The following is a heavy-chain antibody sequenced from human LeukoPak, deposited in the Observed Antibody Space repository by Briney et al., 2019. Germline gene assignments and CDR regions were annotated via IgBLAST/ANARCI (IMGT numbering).Heavy chain of an antibody. J-gene: IGHJ3*02. CDR1: GFTFSSYA. D-gene: IGHD3-22*01. CDR3: TRETYYYDSSGYLMPAFDI. CDR2: IRSKAYGGTT. Sequence: GGSLRLSCAASGFTFSSYAMSWVRQAPGKGLEWVGFIRSKAYGGTTEYAASVKGRFTISRDDSKSIAYLQMNSLKTEDTAVYYCTRETYYYDSSGYLMPAFDIWGQGTMVTVSS. V-gene: IGHV3-49*04.